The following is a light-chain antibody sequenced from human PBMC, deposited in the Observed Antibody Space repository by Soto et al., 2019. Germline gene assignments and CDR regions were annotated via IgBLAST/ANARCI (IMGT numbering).Light chain of an antibody. CDR1: QSVSSSY. V-gene: IGKV3-20*01. J-gene: IGKJ2*01. Sequence: EIVLTQSPGNLSLSPGERATLSCRASQSVSSSYLAWYQQKPGQAPRLLIYGASSRATGIPDRFSGSGSGTDFTLTISRLEPEDFAVYYCHQYGSSPYTFGQGTKLEIK. CDR3: HQYGSSPYT. CDR2: GAS.